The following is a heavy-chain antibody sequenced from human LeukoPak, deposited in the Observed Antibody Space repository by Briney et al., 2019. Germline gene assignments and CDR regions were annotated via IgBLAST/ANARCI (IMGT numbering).Heavy chain of an antibody. CDR1: GFTFSSYG. V-gene: IGHV3-33*06. J-gene: IGHJ4*02. CDR2: IWYDGSNK. CDR3: AKGNGDSCYSAVGY. D-gene: IGHD2-15*01. Sequence: PGGSLRLSCAASGFTFSSYGMHWVRQAPGKGLEWVAVIWYDGSNKYYADSVKGRFTISRDNSKNTLYLQMNSLRAEDTALYYCAKGNGDSCYSAVGYWGQGTLVTVSS.